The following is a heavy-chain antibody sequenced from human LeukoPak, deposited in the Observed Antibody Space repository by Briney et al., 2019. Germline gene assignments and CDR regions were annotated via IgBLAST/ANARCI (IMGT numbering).Heavy chain of an antibody. J-gene: IGHJ3*02. Sequence: PSETLSLTCAVSGGSISSGGYSWSWIRQPPGKGLEWIGYIYHSGSTYYNPSLKSRVTISVDRSKNQFSLKLSSVTAADTAVYYCARDHSSSGYYPGVFDIWGQGTMVTVSS. CDR2: IYHSGST. D-gene: IGHD3-22*01. CDR3: ARDHSSSGYYPGVFDI. V-gene: IGHV4-30-2*01. CDR1: GGSISSGGYS.